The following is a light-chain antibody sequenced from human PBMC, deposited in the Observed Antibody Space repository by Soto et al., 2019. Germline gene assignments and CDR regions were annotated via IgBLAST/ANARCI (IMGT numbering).Light chain of an antibody. CDR1: QNINNY. CDR3: QQSYSTLET. CDR2: SAS. Sequence: DIPMTQSPSSLSASVGDRVTITCRASQNINNYLNWYQQKPGRAPKLLIYSASSLQTGVPSRFSGSGSGTDFTLTISSLQPDDFATYYCQQSYSTLETFGQGTKVEIK. J-gene: IGKJ1*01. V-gene: IGKV1-39*01.